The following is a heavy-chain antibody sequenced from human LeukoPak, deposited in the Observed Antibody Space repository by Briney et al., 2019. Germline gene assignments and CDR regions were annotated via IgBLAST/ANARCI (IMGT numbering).Heavy chain of an antibody. V-gene: IGHV4-39*01. D-gene: IGHD3-9*01. CDR2: IYYSGST. Sequence: PSETLSLTCTVSGGSISGSSYYWGWIRQPPGKGLEWIGSIYYSGSTYYNPSLKSRVTISVDTSKNQFSLKLSSVTAADTAVYYCARRGPMSYDILAHYFDYWGQGTLVTVSS. CDR3: ARRGPMSYDILAHYFDY. CDR1: GGSISGSSYY. J-gene: IGHJ4*02.